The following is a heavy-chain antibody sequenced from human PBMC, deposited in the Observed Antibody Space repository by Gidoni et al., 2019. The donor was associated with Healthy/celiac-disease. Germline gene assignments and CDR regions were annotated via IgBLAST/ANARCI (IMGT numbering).Heavy chain of an antibody. CDR3: AKDHPYYYDSSGSYYFDY. V-gene: IGHV3-23*01. CDR2: ISGSGGST. D-gene: IGHD3-22*01. CDR1: GFTFSSYA. J-gene: IGHJ4*02. Sequence: EVQLLESGGGLVQPGGSLRLSCAASGFTFSSYAMSWVRQAPGKGLEWVSAISGSGGSTYYADSVKGRFTISRDNSKNTLYLQMNSLRAEDTAVYYCAKDHPYYYDSSGSYYFDYWGQGTLVTVSS.